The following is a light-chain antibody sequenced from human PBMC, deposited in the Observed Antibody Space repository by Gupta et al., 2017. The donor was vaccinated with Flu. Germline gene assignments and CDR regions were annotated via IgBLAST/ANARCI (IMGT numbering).Light chain of an antibody. J-gene: IGKJ2*01. CDR2: GAS. CDR3: QKYGKSPRT. V-gene: IGKV3-20*01. CDR1: QSISSSY. Sequence: GTLCLSPGERATLACRASQSISSSYLAWYQQKPGQAPRLLIHGASSRATGIPDRFSGSGSGTDFTLTISRLEPEDCAVYYCQKYGKSPRTFGQGTKLEIK.